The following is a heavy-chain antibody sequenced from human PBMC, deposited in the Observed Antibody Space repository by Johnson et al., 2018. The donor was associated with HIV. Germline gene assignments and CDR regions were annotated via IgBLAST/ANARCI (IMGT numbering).Heavy chain of an antibody. Sequence: VQLVESGGGLVQPGGSLRLSCAASGFTFSSYDMHWVRQTTGKGLEWVSAIGTACDTYYPGSVKGRFTISRENAKNSLYLQMNSLRAGDTAVYYCARGTYGSGSYYIGGAFDIWGQGTMVTVSS. CDR3: ARGTYGSGSYYIGGAFDI. CDR2: IGTACDT. J-gene: IGHJ3*02. V-gene: IGHV3-13*01. D-gene: IGHD3-10*01. CDR1: GFTFSSYD.